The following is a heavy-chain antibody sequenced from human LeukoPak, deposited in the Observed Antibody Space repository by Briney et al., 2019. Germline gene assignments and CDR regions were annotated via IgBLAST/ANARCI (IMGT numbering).Heavy chain of an antibody. J-gene: IGHJ4*02. CDR2: IIPIFGTA. CDR1: GGPFSSYA. D-gene: IGHD6-19*01. Sequence: ASVKVSCKASGGPFSSYAISWVRQAPGQGLGWMGGIIPIFGTANYAQKFQGRVTITTDESTSTAYMELSSLRSEDTAVYYCARDPGIAVAGTDVFDYWGQGTLVTVSS. CDR3: ARDPGIAVAGTDVFDY. V-gene: IGHV1-69*05.